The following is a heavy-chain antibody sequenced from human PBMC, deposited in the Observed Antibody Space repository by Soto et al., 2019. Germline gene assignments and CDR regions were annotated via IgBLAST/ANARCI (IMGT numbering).Heavy chain of an antibody. J-gene: IGHJ5*02. CDR2: IYYSGST. V-gene: IGHV4-39*01. D-gene: IGHD3-3*01. Sequence: PSETLSLTCTVSGGSISSSSYYWGWIRQPPGKGLEWIGGIYYSGSTYYNPSLKSRVTISVDTSKNQFSLKLSSVTAADTAVYYCARRTAKYYDFWSGYSDMGDWFDPWGQGTLVTVSS. CDR3: ARRTAKYYDFWSGYSDMGDWFDP. CDR1: GGSISSSSYY.